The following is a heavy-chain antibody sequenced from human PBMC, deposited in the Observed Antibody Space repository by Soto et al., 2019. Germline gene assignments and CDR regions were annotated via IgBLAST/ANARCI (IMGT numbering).Heavy chain of an antibody. CDR1: GYSFTSYW. J-gene: IGHJ6*02. V-gene: IGHV5-10-1*01. CDR2: IDPSDSYT. CDR3: ASLYSNYVYYYYGMDV. D-gene: IGHD4-4*01. Sequence: PGESLKISCKGSGYSFTSYWISWVRQMPGKGLEWMGRIDPSDSYTNYSPSFQGHVTISADKSISTAYLQWSSLKASDTAMYYCASLYSNYVYYYYGMDVWGQGTTVTVSS.